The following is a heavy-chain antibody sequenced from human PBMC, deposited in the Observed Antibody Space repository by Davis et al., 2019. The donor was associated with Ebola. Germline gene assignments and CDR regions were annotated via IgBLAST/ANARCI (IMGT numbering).Heavy chain of an antibody. CDR1: GYTFTSYA. V-gene: IGHV1-3*01. D-gene: IGHD2-2*01. CDR2: INAGNGNT. CDR3: AREIVVPAADYFDY. J-gene: IGHJ4*02. Sequence: ASVKVSCKASGYTFTSYAMHWVRQAPGQRLEWMGWINAGNGNTKYSQRFQGRVTITRDTSASTAYMELSSLRSEDTAVYYCAREIVVPAADYFDYWGQGTLVTVSS.